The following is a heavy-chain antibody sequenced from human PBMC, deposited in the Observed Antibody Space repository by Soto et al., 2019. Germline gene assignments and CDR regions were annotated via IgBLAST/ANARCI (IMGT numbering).Heavy chain of an antibody. CDR3: ARSDGRY. V-gene: IGHV4-59*01. CDR2: IYNSGST. J-gene: IGHJ4*02. Sequence: SETLSLTCTVSGGSINVYYWSWIRQPPGKGLEWVGYIYNSGSTNYNPSLKSRVTISVDTSKNQFSLKLNSVISADTAVYYCARSDGRYWGQGTLVTVS. CDR1: GGSINVYY.